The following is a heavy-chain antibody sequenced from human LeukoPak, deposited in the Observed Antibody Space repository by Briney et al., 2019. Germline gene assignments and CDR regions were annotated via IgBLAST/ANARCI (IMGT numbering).Heavy chain of an antibody. CDR3: ARGMITFGGVRY. J-gene: IGHJ4*02. V-gene: IGHV4-34*01. CDR1: GGSISGYY. Sequence: SETLSLTCAVYGGSISGYYWSWIRQPPGKGLEWIGEINHSGSTNYNPSLKSLVTISVDTSKNQFSLRLSAVAAADTAVYYCARGMITFGGVRYWGQGTLVTVSA. CDR2: INHSGST. D-gene: IGHD3-16*01.